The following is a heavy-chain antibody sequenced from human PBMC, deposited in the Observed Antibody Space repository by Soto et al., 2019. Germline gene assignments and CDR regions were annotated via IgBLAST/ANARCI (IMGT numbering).Heavy chain of an antibody. V-gene: IGHV3-53*01. CDR1: GFIVNGKKY. Sequence: DVQVEESGGGLIQPGGSLRLSCAASGFIVNGKKYLTWVRQAPGKGLEWLSAVYSADGTFYADSVKGRFTVSLDNVKNTVYLQMSSLRAEDTAVYYCARGFSAGKGSPPDFWGQGSLVTVSS. CDR2: VYSADGT. CDR3: ARGFSAGKGSPPDF. J-gene: IGHJ4*02. D-gene: IGHD6-13*01.